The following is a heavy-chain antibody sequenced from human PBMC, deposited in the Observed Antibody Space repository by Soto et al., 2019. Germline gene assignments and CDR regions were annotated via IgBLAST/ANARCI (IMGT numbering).Heavy chain of an antibody. J-gene: IGHJ4*02. D-gene: IGHD1-26*01. CDR2: ISTSGGNT. CDR1: GFTFSSSA. CDR3: AKPTGGSYPESRVFDS. V-gene: IGHV3-23*01. Sequence: EVQLLESGGGLVQPGGSLRLSCAASGFTFSSSAMSWVRQAPEKGLEWVSAISTSGGNTLYADSVKGRFTISRDNSKNTLFIQMSSLRAEDTAIYYCAKPTGGSYPESRVFDSWGQGTRVTVSS.